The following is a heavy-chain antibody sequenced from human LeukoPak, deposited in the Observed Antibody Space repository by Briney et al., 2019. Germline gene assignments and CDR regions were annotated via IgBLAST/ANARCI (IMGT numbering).Heavy chain of an antibody. CDR1: GFAFSRYS. D-gene: IGHD4-17*01. CDR3: ARAYTNGDYLDY. CDR2: ISDSSRHI. Sequence: PRGSLRLSCAASGFAFSRYSVNWVRQAPGKGLEWVSCISDSSRHIYYADSVKGRFTISRDNAKSSASLQMNSLRVDDTAVYYCARAYTNGDYLDYWGQGTLVTVSS. V-gene: IGHV3-21*01. J-gene: IGHJ4*02.